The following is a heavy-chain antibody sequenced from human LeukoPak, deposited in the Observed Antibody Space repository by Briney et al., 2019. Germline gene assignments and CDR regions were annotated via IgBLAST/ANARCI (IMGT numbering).Heavy chain of an antibody. V-gene: IGHV4-59*08. CDR3: ARHRALMDV. CDR1: GGSISSYY. J-gene: IGHJ6*02. Sequence: SETLSLTCTVSGGSISSYYWSWIRQPPGKGLVWIGYIYYSGSTNYNPSLKSRVTISVDTSKNQFSLKLSSVTAADTAVYYCARHRALMDVWGQGTTVTVSS. CDR2: IYYSGST.